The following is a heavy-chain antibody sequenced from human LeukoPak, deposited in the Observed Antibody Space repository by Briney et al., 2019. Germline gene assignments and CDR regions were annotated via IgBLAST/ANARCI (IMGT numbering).Heavy chain of an antibody. J-gene: IGHJ4*02. CDR2: ISWNSGSI. D-gene: IGHD1-14*01. V-gene: IGHV3-9*01. CDR1: GFTFDDYA. CDR3: AKDLEFGTTSPFDY. Sequence: PGGSLRLSCAASGFTFDDYAMHWVRQAPGKGLEWVSGISWNSGSIGYADSVKGRFTISRDNAKYSLYLQMNSLRAEDTALYYCAKDLEFGTTSPFDYWGQGTLVTVSS.